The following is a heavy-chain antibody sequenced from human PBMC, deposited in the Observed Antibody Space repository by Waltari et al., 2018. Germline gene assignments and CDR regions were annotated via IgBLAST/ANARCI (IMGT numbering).Heavy chain of an antibody. CDR3: ARVPERIEVATTSWT. V-gene: IGHV3-21*01. CDR2: ISSSSYFI. D-gene: IGHD6-19*01. J-gene: IGHJ4*02. Sequence: EVQLVESGGGLVKPGGSLRLSCEGSGFTFSYYSMHWVRQAPGKGLEWGSSISSSSYFIYDADSVKGRFTISRDNSKNSLYLQMNRRRAEDTAVYYCARVPERIEVATTSWTWGQGALVTVSS. CDR1: GFTFSYYS.